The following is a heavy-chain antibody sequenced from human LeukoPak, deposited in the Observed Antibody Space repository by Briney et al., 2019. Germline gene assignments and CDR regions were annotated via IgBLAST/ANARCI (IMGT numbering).Heavy chain of an antibody. J-gene: IGHJ3*02. CDR1: GYTFSSYY. CDR2: INPSAGST. Sequence: ASVKVSCKASGYTFSSYYIHWLRQAPGQGLEWMGIINPSAGSTTYAQNFQGRVTMNRDTSTSTVYVKLSRLTSDDTAVYYCARGKGDGYNLGTFDIWGQGTMVTVSS. V-gene: IGHV1-46*01. CDR3: ARGKGDGYNLGTFDI. D-gene: IGHD5-24*01.